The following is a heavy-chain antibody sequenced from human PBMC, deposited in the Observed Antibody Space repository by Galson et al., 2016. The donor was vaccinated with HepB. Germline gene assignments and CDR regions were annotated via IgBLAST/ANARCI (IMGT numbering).Heavy chain of an antibody. V-gene: IGHV3-23*01. CDR2: ISSSGRE. J-gene: IGHJ4*02. CDR1: GFTLTTYA. D-gene: IGHD7-27*01. CDR3: AKVGME. Sequence: SLRLSCAASGFTLTTYAMSWVRQAPGKGLEWVSAISSSGREYYADSVKDRFTISRDNPENRLHLQMNSLRAEDTAVYYCAKVGMEWGRGTLVTVSS.